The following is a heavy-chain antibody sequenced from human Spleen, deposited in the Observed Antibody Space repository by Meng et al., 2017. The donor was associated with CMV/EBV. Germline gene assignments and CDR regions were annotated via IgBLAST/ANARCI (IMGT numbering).Heavy chain of an antibody. Sequence: ASVKVSCKASGYTFTNYGISWVRQAPGRGLEWIGWISPYDGPNYARNLRGRVTLTTDTSTTTAYMELRSLRSDDTAVYYYARDLDTRTWDNWFDPWGQGTLVTVSS. CDR2: ISPYDGP. CDR3: ARDLDTRTWDNWFDP. V-gene: IGHV1-18*01. J-gene: IGHJ5*02. D-gene: IGHD2-2*01. CDR1: GYTFTNYG.